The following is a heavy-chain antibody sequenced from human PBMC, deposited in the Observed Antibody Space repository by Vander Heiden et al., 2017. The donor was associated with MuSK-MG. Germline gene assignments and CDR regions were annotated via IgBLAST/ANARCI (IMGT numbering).Heavy chain of an antibody. CDR2: ITNSGSK. CDR3: SRGPNGNTNDAFDI. Sequence: QVQLQQWAPGLLKPSETLSLTCAVYGGSFSGYYWSWIRQPPGKGLEWIGEITNSGSKNYNPARKSRVTISVDTSKNQLSLKLRSVTAAETAVYYCSRGPNGNTNDAFDIGGQGTMVTVCS. D-gene: IGHD1-1*01. J-gene: IGHJ3*02. CDR1: GGSFSGYY. V-gene: IGHV4-34*01.